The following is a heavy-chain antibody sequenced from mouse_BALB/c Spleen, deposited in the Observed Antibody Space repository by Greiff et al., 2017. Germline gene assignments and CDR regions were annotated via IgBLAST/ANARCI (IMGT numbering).Heavy chain of an antibody. CDR3: ARHYYGSSYWYFDV. CDR1: GFTFSSFG. V-gene: IGHV5-17*02. CDR2: ISSGSSTI. J-gene: IGHJ1*01. D-gene: IGHD1-1*01. Sequence: EVMLVESGGGLVQPGGSRKLSCAASGFTFSSFGMHWVRQAPEKGLEWVAYISSGSSTIYYADTVKGRFTISRDNPKNTLFLQMTSLRSEDTAMYYCARHYYGSSYWYFDVWGAGTTVTVSS.